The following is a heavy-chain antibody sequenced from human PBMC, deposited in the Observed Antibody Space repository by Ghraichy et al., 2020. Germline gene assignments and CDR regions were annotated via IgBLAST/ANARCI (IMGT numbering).Heavy chain of an antibody. D-gene: IGHD3-10*01. CDR2: IRSKANSYAT. CDR3: TRPTFYGSGSYYTDY. J-gene: IGHJ4*02. CDR1: GFTFSGSA. Sequence: LSLTCAASGFTFSGSAMHWVRQASGKGLEWVGRIRSKANSYATAYAASVKGRFTISRDDSKNTAYLQMNSLKTEDTAVYYCTRPTFYGSGSYYTDYWGQGTLVTVSS. V-gene: IGHV3-73*01.